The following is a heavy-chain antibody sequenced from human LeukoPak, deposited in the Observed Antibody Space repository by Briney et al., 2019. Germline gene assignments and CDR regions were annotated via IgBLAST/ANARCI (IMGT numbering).Heavy chain of an antibody. CDR1: GFTFSSYE. CDR3: ARDLSYSDTGGYPDY. D-gene: IGHD3-22*01. V-gene: IGHV3-48*03. CDR2: ISSSGKTI. Sequence: GGSLRLSCEASGFTFSSYEMNWVRQAPGKGLEWVSYISSSGKTIYYADSTKGRFTVSRDNAKNSLYLQMNSLRAEDTAMYYCARDLSYSDTGGYPDYWGQGTLVTVSS. J-gene: IGHJ4*02.